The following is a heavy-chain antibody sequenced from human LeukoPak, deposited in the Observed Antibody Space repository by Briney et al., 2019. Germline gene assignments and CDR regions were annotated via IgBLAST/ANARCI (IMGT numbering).Heavy chain of an antibody. CDR2: ISGSGGST. D-gene: IGHD1-1*01. CDR1: GFTFSSFV. J-gene: IGHJ6*03. Sequence: PAESLRLSCAASGFTFSSFVMNWVRQAPGKGLEWVSAISGSGGSTYYADSVKGRFTISRDNSQKTPYLQMNSLRAEDTAVYYCAKGCTPYYYYYMDVWGKGTTVTVSS. CDR3: AKGCTPYYYYYMDV. V-gene: IGHV3-23*01.